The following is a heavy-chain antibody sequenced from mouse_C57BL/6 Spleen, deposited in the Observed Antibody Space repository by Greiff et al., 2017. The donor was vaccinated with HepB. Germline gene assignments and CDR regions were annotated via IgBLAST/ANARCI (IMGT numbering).Heavy chain of an antibody. CDR2: ISNGGGST. CDR1: GFTFSDYY. V-gene: IGHV5-12*01. J-gene: IGHJ4*01. Sequence: EVQRVESGGGLVQPGGSLKLSCAASGFTFSDYYMYWVRQTPEKRLEWVAYISNGGGSTYYPDTVKGRFTISRDNAKNTLYLQMSRLKSEDTAMYYCARHEYDDAMDYWGQGTSVTVSS. D-gene: IGHD2-4*01. CDR3: ARHEYDDAMDY.